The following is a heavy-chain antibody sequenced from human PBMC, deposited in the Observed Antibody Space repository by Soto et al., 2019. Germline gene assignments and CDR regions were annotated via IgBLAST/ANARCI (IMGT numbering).Heavy chain of an antibody. J-gene: IGHJ6*02. CDR1: GFTFSSYS. CDR2: ISSSSSTI. V-gene: IGHV3-48*01. Sequence: PGGSLRLSCAASGFTFSSYSMNWVRQAPGKGLEWVSYISSSSSTIYYADSVKGRFTISRDNAKNSLYLQMNSLRAEDTAVYYCARQNSYYYYGMDVWGQGTTVTVSS. CDR3: ARQNSYYYYGMDV.